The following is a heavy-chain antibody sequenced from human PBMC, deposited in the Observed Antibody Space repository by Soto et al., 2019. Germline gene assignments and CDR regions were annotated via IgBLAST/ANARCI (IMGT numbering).Heavy chain of an antibody. CDR1: GGSISNYY. J-gene: IGHJ5*02. V-gene: IGHV4-59*01. Sequence: SETLSLTCNVSGGSISNYYWTWVRQSPEKGLEWIGYMYYNGNINYNPSLKSRVTISIDTSKNQFSLTLKPVTAADTAVYYCASGGNWFDPWGQGVLVTVSS. CDR3: ASGGNWFDP. CDR2: MYYNGNI. D-gene: IGHD3-16*01.